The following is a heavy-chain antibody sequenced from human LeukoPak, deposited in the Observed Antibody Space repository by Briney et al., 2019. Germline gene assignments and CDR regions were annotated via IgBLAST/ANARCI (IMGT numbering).Heavy chain of an antibody. Sequence: PGGSLRLSCAASGFTFSSYGMHWVRQAPGKGLEWVAFIRYDGSNKYYADSVKGRFTISRDNSKNTLYLQMNSLRAEDTAVYYCAKCLYAPRECYYYYYMDVWGKGTTVTISS. CDR3: AKCLYAPRECYYYYYMDV. V-gene: IGHV3-30*02. CDR1: GFTFSSYG. J-gene: IGHJ6*03. CDR2: IRYDGSNK. D-gene: IGHD3-10*01.